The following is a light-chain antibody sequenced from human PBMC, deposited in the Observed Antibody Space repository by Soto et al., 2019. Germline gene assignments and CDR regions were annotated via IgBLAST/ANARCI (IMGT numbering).Light chain of an antibody. V-gene: IGKV1-39*01. CDR2: AAS. CDR3: QQSYSTSWT. J-gene: IGKJ1*01. CDR1: QSISNS. Sequence: DIQMTQSPSSLSASVGDRVTITCRASQSISNSLNWYQQKPGKAPKLLICAASSLQSGVPSRFSGSGSGTNFTLTISSLQPEDFATYYCQQSYSTSWTFGQGTKVEIK.